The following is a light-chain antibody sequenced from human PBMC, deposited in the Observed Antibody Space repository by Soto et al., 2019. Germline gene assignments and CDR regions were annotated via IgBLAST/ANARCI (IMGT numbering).Light chain of an antibody. CDR3: QQYNNWRT. J-gene: IGKJ1*01. V-gene: IGKV3-15*01. CDR1: QSVRSN. Sequence: EIVMTQSPATLSVSPGERATLSCRASQSVRSNLAWYQQKPGQAPRLLIYDASTRATGIPARFSGSGSGTEFTLTISILQSEDFAVYCWQQYNNWRTFGQGTKVDIK. CDR2: DAS.